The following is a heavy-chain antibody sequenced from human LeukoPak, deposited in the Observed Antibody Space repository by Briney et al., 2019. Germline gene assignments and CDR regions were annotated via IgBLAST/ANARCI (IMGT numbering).Heavy chain of an antibody. CDR3: ARSSYYDSTYGMDV. CDR2: IYHSGST. CDR1: GGSISSSNW. D-gene: IGHD3-22*01. J-gene: IGHJ6*02. V-gene: IGHV4-4*02. Sequence: PSETLSLTCAVSGGSISSSNWWSWVRQPPGKGLEWIGEIYHSGSTNYNPSLKSRVTISVDNSKNHFSLKLSSVTAEDTAVYYCARSSYYDSTYGMDVWGQGTTVTVSS.